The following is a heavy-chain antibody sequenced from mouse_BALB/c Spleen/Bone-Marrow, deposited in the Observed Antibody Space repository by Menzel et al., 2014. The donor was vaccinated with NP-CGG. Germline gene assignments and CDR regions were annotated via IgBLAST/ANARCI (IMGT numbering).Heavy chain of an antibody. V-gene: IGHV1S22*01. D-gene: IGHD1-2*01. CDR3: TPRLRY. CDR2: IYPGSGST. CDR1: GYTFTSYW. J-gene: IGHJ2*01. Sequence: LQQSGSELVRPGASVKLSCKASGYTFTSYWMHWVKQRPGQGLEWIGNIYPGSGSTNNDEKFKSKATLTVDTSSSTAYMQLSGLTSEDSAVYYCTPRLRYWGQGTTLTVSS.